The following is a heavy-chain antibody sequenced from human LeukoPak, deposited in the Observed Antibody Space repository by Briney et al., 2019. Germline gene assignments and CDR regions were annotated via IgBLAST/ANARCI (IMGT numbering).Heavy chain of an antibody. CDR3: AKDSSGWYFSSDY. V-gene: IGHV3-23*01. D-gene: IGHD6-19*01. CDR2: ISGSGGST. Sequence: GGSLRLSCAASGFTFSSYAMHWVRQAPGKGLEWVSAISGSGGSTYYADSVKGRFAISRDNSKNTLYLQMNSLRAEDTAVYYCAKDSSGWYFSSDYWGQGTLVTVSS. J-gene: IGHJ4*02. CDR1: GFTFSSYA.